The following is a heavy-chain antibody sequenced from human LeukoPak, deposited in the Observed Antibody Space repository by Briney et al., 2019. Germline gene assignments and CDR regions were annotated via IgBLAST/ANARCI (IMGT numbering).Heavy chain of an antibody. D-gene: IGHD5-18*01. CDR3: AKTRGYSYGYSDY. V-gene: IGHV3-48*04. Sequence: PGGSLRLSCAASGFTFSSYSMDWVRQAPGKGLEWVSYISSSSSSIYYADSVKGRFTISRDNARNSLYLQMNSLRAEDTAVHYCAKTRGYSYGYSDYWGQGALVTVSS. J-gene: IGHJ4*02. CDR1: GFTFSSYS. CDR2: ISSSSSSI.